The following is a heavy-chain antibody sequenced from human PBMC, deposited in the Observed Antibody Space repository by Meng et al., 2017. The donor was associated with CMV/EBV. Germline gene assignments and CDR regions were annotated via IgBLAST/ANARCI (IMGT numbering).Heavy chain of an antibody. CDR1: GFLFNTYS. CDR3: ARDDYGMDV. V-gene: IGHV3-30-3*01. Sequence: GESLKISCAASGFLFNTYSIHWVRQVPGKGLEWVAVISYAGTNKHYADPVKGRFTISRDNSKNTLYLEMKSLRLEDTAVYYCARDDYGMDVWGQGTTVTVSS. CDR2: ISYAGTNK. J-gene: IGHJ6*02.